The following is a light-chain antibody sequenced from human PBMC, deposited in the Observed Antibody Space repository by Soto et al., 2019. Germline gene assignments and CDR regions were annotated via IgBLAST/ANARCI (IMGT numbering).Light chain of an antibody. Sequence: EIVLTQSPAPLSSSPGERATLSCRASQSIDTYLAWYQQKPGQAPRLLIYDASSRATGIPDRFSGSGSGTEFTLTISSLQPDDFATYYCQQYNSYRWTFGQGTKVDIK. J-gene: IGKJ1*01. CDR2: DAS. CDR1: QSIDTY. CDR3: QQYNSYRWT. V-gene: IGKV3-11*01.